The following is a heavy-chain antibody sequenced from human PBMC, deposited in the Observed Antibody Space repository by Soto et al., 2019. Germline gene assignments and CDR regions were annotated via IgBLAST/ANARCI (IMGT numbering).Heavy chain of an antibody. CDR1: GGSISSGGYY. J-gene: IGHJ5*02. CDR2: IYYSGST. D-gene: IGHD3-10*01. CDR3: ATFNLWFGEQRIPIDP. V-gene: IGHV4-39*01. Sequence: PSETLSLTCTVSGGSISSGGYYWSWIRQHPGKGLEWIGSIYYSGSTYYNPSLKSRVTISVDTSKNQFSLKLSSVTAADTAVYYCATFNLWFGEQRIPIDPWGQGTLVTVSS.